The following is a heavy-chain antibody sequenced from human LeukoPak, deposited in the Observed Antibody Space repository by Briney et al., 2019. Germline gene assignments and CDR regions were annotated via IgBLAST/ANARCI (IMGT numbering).Heavy chain of an antibody. V-gene: IGHV4-59*08. Sequence: PSETLSLTCSVSGGSITSYYWSWIRQPPGKGLEWIGYISYSGSTNYNPSLKSRVTISVDTSKNQFSLKLSSVTAADTAVYYCARSRVLRFLEWLSYDAFDIWGQGTMVTVSS. D-gene: IGHD3-3*01. J-gene: IGHJ3*02. CDR3: ARSRVLRFLEWLSYDAFDI. CDR2: ISYSGST. CDR1: GGSITSYY.